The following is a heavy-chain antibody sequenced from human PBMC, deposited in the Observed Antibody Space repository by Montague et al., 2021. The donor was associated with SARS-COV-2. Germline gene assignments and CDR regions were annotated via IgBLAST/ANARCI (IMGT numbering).Heavy chain of an antibody. J-gene: IGHJ3*02. V-gene: IGHV3-9*01. CDR3: AKDYYFGAFDI. CDR2: ISWNSGSR. D-gene: IGHD3-10*01. Sequence: SLRLSCAASGFTFSDYAMHWVRQTPGKGLEWVSGISWNSGSRGYADSVKGRFTIYRDNAKNSLYLQMNSLRTEDTAFYYCAKDYYFGAFDIWGQGTMVTVSS. CDR1: GFTFSDYA.